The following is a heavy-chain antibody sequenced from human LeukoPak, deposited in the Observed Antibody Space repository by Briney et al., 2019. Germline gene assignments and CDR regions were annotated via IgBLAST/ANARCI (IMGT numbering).Heavy chain of an antibody. V-gene: IGHV1-2*02. Sequence: ASVKVSCKASGYTFTSYGISWVRQAPGQGLEWMGWINPNSGGTNYAQKFQGRVTMTRDTSISTAYMELSRLRSDDTAVYYCARAGGIQLWSYGPRAYYFDYWGQGTLVTVSS. J-gene: IGHJ4*02. CDR3: ARAGGIQLWSYGPRAYYFDY. CDR1: GYTFTSYG. D-gene: IGHD5-18*01. CDR2: INPNSGGT.